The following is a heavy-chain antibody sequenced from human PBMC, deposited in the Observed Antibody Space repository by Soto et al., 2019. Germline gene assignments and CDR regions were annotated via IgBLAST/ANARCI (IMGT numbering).Heavy chain of an antibody. Sequence: QVQLVESGGGVVPPGRSLRLSCAASGFIFSAYTMHWVRQSPAKGLEWVAVISYAGSKEYYADSVKDRFTISRNNSEGTLCLQMDSLSREHTALYYCARVAVCGSGLTGGIVDLWRQATTCTVSA. D-gene: IGHD6-19*01. J-gene: IGHJ6*01. CDR1: GFIFSAYT. CDR2: ISYAGSKE. CDR3: ARVAVCGSGLTGGIVDL. V-gene: IGHV3-30*14.